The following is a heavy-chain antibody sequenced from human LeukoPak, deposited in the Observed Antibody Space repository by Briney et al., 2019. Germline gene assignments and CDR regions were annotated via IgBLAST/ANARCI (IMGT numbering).Heavy chain of an antibody. CDR1: GFTFSSYG. V-gene: IGHV3-23*01. D-gene: IGHD3-9*01. CDR3: AKVYDILTGYYAIDY. Sequence: PGGSLRLSCAASGFTFSSYGMSWVRQAPGKGLEWVSAISGSGGSTYYADSVKGRFTISRDNSKNTLYLQMNSLRAEDTAVYYCAKVYDILTGYYAIDYWGQGTLVTVSS. J-gene: IGHJ4*02. CDR2: ISGSGGST.